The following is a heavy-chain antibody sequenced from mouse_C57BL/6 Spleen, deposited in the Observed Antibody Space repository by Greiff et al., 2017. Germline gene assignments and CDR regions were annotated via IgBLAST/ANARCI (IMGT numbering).Heavy chain of an antibody. CDR2: IYPGDGDT. Sequence: QVQLQQSGPELVQPGASVKISCKASVYAFSSSWMNWVKQRPGKGLEWFGRIYPGDGDTNYHGKFQGKATLTADKSYSPAYMQLRSLTSEDSAVYVCARSGLNDGYDVAYFDYGGEGTTLTDSS. J-gene: IGHJ2*01. CDR3: ARSGLNDGYDVAYFDY. V-gene: IGHV1-82*01. D-gene: IGHD2-2*01. CDR1: VYAFSSSW.